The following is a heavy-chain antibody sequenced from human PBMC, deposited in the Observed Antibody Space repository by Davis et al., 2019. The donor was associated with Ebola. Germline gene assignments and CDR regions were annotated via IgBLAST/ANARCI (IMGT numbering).Heavy chain of an antibody. CDR3: ARLLEMATITAPDYYYYYGMDV. CDR1: GYTFTGYY. D-gene: IGHD5-24*01. V-gene: IGHV1-2*04. CDR2: INPNSGGT. J-gene: IGHJ6*02. Sequence: ASVKVSCKASGYTFTGYYMHWVRQAPGQGLEWMGWINPNSGGTNYAQKFQGWVTMTRDTSISTSYLQWSSLKASDTAMYYCARLLEMATITAPDYYYYYGMDVWGQGTTVTVSS.